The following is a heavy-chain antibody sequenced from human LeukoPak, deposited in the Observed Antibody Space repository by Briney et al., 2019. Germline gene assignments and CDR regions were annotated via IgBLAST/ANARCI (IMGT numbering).Heavy chain of an antibody. Sequence: ASVKVSCKVSGYTLTELSMHWVRQAPGKVLEWTGGFDPEDGETIYAQKFQGRVTMTEDTSTDTAYMELSSLRSEDTAVYYCATDPYYYDSSGSKPINWGQGTLVTVSS. J-gene: IGHJ4*02. V-gene: IGHV1-24*01. D-gene: IGHD3-22*01. CDR1: GYTLTELS. CDR3: ATDPYYYDSSGSKPIN. CDR2: FDPEDGET.